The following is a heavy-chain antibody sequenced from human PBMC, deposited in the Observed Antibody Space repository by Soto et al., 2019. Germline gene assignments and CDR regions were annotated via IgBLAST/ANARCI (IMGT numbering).Heavy chain of an antibody. CDR3: AHTRSITYYGGGGDFDY. V-gene: IGHV2-5*02. CDR1: GFSLTNSGVG. D-gene: IGHD3-10*01. Sequence: QITLKESGPTLVKPTQTLTLTCSFSGFSLTNSGVGVGWIRQPPRKALEWLAFIYWDDEKHYRPSLQSRLTVTKDTAKDQVVPPMTNTDPVDTTTYYFAHTRSITYYGGGGDFDYWGQGTLVIVSS. CDR2: IYWDDEK. J-gene: IGHJ4*02.